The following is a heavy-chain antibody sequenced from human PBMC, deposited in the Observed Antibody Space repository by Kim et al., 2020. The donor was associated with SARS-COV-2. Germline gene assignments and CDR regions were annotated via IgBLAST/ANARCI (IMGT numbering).Heavy chain of an antibody. CDR3: VRGSRSGWSGELAY. Sequence: SETLSLTCSVSGGSFDSYYWTWIRQPPGRGLEWIGYFYYPGTTKYNPSLRSRVAMSVDTSKNQFSLKLSSVTAGDTATYYCVRGSRSGWSGELAYWGQGTLVTVSP. D-gene: IGHD6-19*01. J-gene: IGHJ4*02. CDR1: GGSFDSYY. V-gene: IGHV4-59*01. CDR2: FYYPGTT.